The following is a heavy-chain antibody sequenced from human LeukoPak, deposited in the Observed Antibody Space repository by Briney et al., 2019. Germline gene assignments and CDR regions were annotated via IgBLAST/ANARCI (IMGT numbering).Heavy chain of an antibody. D-gene: IGHD6-13*01. V-gene: IGHV1-8*01. J-gene: IGHJ4*02. Sequence: ASVKVSCKASGYTFTSYDINWVRQATGQGLEWMGWMNPNSGNTGYAQKFQGRVTMTRNTSTSTAYMELSSLRSEDTAVYYCARAGSGYSSSWYGNDYWGQGTLVTVSS. CDR3: ARAGSGYSSSWYGNDY. CDR1: GYTFTSYD. CDR2: MNPNSGNT.